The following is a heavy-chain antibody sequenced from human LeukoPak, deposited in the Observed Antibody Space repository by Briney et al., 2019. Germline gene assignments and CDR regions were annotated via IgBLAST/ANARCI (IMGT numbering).Heavy chain of an antibody. J-gene: IGHJ4*02. V-gene: IGHV1-8*01. Sequence: SVKVSCQASGYTFTSYDINWVRQATGQGLEWMGWMNPNSGNTGYAQKFQGRVTMTRNTSISTAYMELSSLRSEDTAVYYCARGLTLGYNSYDYWGQGTLVTVSS. CDR2: MNPNSGNT. CDR3: ARGLTLGYNSYDY. D-gene: IGHD5-24*01. CDR1: GYTFTSYD.